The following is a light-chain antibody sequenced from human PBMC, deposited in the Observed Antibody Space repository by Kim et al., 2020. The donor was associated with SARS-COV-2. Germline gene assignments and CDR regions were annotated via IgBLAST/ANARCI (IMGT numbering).Light chain of an antibody. J-gene: IGKJ2*01. CDR2: GAS. CDR3: QQYGSS. Sequence: IVLTQSPGTLSLSPGERATLSCRASQTVNSMYLAWYHQKPGQAPRLLIYGASSRATGIPDRFSGSGSGTNFTLTISRLEPEDFAVYFCQQYGSSFGQGTKLEI. V-gene: IGKV3-20*01. CDR1: QTVNSMY.